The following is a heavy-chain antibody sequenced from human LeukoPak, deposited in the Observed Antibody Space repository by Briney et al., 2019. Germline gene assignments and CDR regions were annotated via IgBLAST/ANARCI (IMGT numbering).Heavy chain of an antibody. Sequence: GGSLRLSCAASGFTFSSYDMHWVRQATGRGLEWVSAIGTAGDPYYPGSVKGRFTISRDNSKNTLYLQMNSLRAEDAAVYYCARNNYYDSSGSLDYWGQGTLVTVSS. CDR2: IGTAGDP. V-gene: IGHV3-13*05. D-gene: IGHD3-22*01. CDR3: ARNNYYDSSGSLDY. J-gene: IGHJ4*02. CDR1: GFTFSSYD.